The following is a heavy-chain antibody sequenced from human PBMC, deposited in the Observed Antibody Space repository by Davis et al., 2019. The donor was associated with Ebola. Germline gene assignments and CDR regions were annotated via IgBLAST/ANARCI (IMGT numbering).Heavy chain of an antibody. CDR1: GYTFTSYD. CDR2: MNPNSGNT. V-gene: IGHV1-8*01. J-gene: IGHJ6*02. Sequence: ASVKVSCKASGYTFTSYDINWVRQATGQGLEWMGWMNPNSGNTGYAQKFQGRVTMTRNTSISTAYMELSSLRSEDTAVYYCASRPTPESYGSGSYDSYYYYYGMDVWGQGTTVTVSS. D-gene: IGHD3-10*01. CDR3: ASRPTPESYGSGSYDSYYYYYGMDV.